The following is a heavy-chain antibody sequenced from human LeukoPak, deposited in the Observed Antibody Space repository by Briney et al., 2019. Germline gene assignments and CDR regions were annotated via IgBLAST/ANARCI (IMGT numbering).Heavy chain of an antibody. D-gene: IGHD3-3*01. Sequence: GGSLRLSCAASGFTFSSYAMHSVRQAPGKGLEWVAVISYDGSNKYYADSVKGRFTISRDNSKNTLYLQMNSLRAEDTAVYYCARDGSLYYDFWSGSNYFDYWGQGTLVTVSS. V-gene: IGHV3-30-3*01. J-gene: IGHJ4*02. CDR3: ARDGSLYYDFWSGSNYFDY. CDR2: ISYDGSNK. CDR1: GFTFSSYA.